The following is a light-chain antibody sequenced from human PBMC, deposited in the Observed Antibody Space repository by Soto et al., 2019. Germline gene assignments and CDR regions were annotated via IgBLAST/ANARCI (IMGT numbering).Light chain of an antibody. CDR2: KAS. CDR3: QQYNSYWT. CDR1: QSISSW. V-gene: IGKV1-5*03. Sequence: DIQMTQSPSTLSASVGDRVTITCRASQSISSWLAWYQQKPGKAPKLLIYKASSLESGVPSRFSGSGSGTEFTLTISSLHPDDFAIYYSQQYNSYWTFDQGTKVEIK. J-gene: IGKJ1*01.